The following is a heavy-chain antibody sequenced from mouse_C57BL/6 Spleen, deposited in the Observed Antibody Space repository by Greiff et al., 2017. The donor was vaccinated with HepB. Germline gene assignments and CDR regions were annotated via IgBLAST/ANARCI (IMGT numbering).Heavy chain of an antibody. CDR2: INPNNGGT. Sequence: EVQLQQSGPELVKPGASVKISCKASGYTFTDYYMNWVKQSHGKSLEWIGDINPNNGGTSYNQKFKGKATLTVDKSSSTAYRESRSLTTEDSAVYDCARDYGSSYGAMDYWGQGTSVTVSS. D-gene: IGHD1-1*01. CDR1: GYTFTDYY. V-gene: IGHV1-26*01. J-gene: IGHJ4*01. CDR3: ARDYGSSYGAMDY.